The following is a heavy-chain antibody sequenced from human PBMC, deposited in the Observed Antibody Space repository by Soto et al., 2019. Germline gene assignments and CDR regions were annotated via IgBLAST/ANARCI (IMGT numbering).Heavy chain of an antibody. J-gene: IGHJ4*02. Sequence: QVQLVQSGAEVKKPGSSVKVSCKACGGTFSSYTISWVRQAPGQGLEWMGRIIPILGIANYAQKFQGRVTITADKSTSTAYMELSSLRSEDTAVYYCARVGSGWGYWGQGTLVTVSS. CDR3: ARVGSGWGY. CDR1: GGTFSSYT. CDR2: IIPILGIA. V-gene: IGHV1-69*02. D-gene: IGHD6-19*01.